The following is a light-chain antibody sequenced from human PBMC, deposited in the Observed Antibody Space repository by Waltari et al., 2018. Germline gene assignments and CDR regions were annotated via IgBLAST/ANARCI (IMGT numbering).Light chain of an antibody. CDR2: QDS. V-gene: IGLV3-1*01. CDR1: KLGNKY. CDR3: QAWDSGTVV. Sequence: SYDLTPPPSVSVSPGQPASITCSGDKLGNKYACWYQQKPGQSPVLVIYQDSKRPSGIPERFSGSNSGNTATLTISGTQSMDEADYYCQAWDSGTVVFGGGTKLTVL. J-gene: IGLJ2*01.